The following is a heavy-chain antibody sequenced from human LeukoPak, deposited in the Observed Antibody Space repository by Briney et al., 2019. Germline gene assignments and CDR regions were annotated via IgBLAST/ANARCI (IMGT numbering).Heavy chain of an antibody. CDR3: ARDYLRLSDSSGYYYTGPDAFDI. D-gene: IGHD3-22*01. CDR2: IIPIFGTA. J-gene: IGHJ3*02. Sequence: SVKVSCKASGGTFSSYAISWVRQAPGQGLEWMGRIIPIFGTANYAQKFQGRVTITTDESTSTAYMELSSLRSEDTAVYYCARDYLRLSDSSGYYYTGPDAFDIWGQGTMVTVSS. CDR1: GGTFSSYA. V-gene: IGHV1-69*05.